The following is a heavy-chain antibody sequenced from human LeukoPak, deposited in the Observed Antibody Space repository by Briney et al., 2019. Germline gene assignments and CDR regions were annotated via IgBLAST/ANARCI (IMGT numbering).Heavy chain of an antibody. Sequence: SETLSLTCAVYGGSFSGYYWSWIRQPPGKGLEWIGEINHSGSTYYNPSLKSRVTISVDTSKNQFSLKLSSVTAADTAVYYCARRTVYGGNSWHFDYWGQGTLVTVSS. V-gene: IGHV4-34*01. CDR3: ARRTVYGGNSWHFDY. J-gene: IGHJ4*02. CDR1: GGSFSGYY. CDR2: INHSGST. D-gene: IGHD4-23*01.